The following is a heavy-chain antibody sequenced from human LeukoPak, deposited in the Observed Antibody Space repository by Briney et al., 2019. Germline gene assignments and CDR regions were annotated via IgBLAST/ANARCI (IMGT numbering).Heavy chain of an antibody. CDR3: AKVVKGSWYSDY. J-gene: IGHJ4*02. V-gene: IGHV3-30*02. CDR1: GFTFSSYG. Sequence: GGSLRLSCAASGFTFSSYGMHWVRRAPGKGLEWVAFIRYDGSNKYYADSVRGRFTISRDNSKNTLYLQMNSLRAEDTAVYYCAKVVKGSWYSDYWGQGTLVTVSS. CDR2: IRYDGSNK. D-gene: IGHD2-15*01.